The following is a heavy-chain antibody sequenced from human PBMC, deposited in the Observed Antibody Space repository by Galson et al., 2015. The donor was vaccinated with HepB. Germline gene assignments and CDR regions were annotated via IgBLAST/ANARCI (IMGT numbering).Heavy chain of an antibody. V-gene: IGHV1-69*04. J-gene: IGHJ4*02. D-gene: IGHD6-19*01. CDR2: IIPILGIA. Sequence: SVKVSCKASGGTFSSYAISWVRQAPGQGLEWMGRIIPILGIANYAQKFQGRVTITADKSTSTAYMELSSLRSEDTAVYYCARPTSGHSSGWYYYWGQGTLVTVSS. CDR1: GGTFSSYA. CDR3: ARPTSGHSSGWYYY.